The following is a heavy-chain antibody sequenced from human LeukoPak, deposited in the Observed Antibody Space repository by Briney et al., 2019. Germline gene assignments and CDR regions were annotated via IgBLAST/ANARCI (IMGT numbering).Heavy chain of an antibody. CDR3: AREKGWSGGLIFAFDI. CDR1: GDDVSSNTAA. Sequence: PSQTLSLTCAISGDDVSSNTAAWNWVRQSPAGGLEWLGRTHYRSKWYNDYALSVSSRLIISPDTSKNQFSLQLKSVIPEDTAVYYCAREKGWSGGLIFAFDIWGQGIMVIVSS. CDR2: THYRSKWYN. D-gene: IGHD2-15*01. V-gene: IGHV6-1*01. J-gene: IGHJ3*02.